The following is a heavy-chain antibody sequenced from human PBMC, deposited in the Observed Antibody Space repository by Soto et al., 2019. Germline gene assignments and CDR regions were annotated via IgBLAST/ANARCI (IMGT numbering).Heavy chain of an antibody. CDR1: GGSISRYY. D-gene: IGHD2-2*01. V-gene: IGHV4-4*07. Sequence: SETLSLTCTVSGGSISRYYWSWIRQPAGKGLEWIGRIYTSGSTNYNPSLKSRVTMSVDTSKNQFSLKLSSVTAADTAVYYCARACSSNSCYDVFDYWGQGTLGTVSS. CDR3: ARACSSNSCYDVFDY. CDR2: IYTSGST. J-gene: IGHJ4*02.